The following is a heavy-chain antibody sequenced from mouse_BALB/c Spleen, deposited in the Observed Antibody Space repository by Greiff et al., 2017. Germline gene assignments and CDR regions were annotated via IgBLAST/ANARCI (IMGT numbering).Heavy chain of an antibody. CDR1: GFSLTSYG. CDR2: IWSGGST. J-gene: IGHJ3*01. Sequence: VKLMESGPGLVQPSQSLSITCTVSGFSLTSYGVHWVRQSPGKGLEWLGVIWSGGSTDYNAAFISRLSISKDNSKSQVFFKMNSLQADDTAIYYCARMGGNYWFAYWGQGTLVTVSA. D-gene: IGHD2-1*01. CDR3: ARMGGNYWFAY. V-gene: IGHV2-4-1*01.